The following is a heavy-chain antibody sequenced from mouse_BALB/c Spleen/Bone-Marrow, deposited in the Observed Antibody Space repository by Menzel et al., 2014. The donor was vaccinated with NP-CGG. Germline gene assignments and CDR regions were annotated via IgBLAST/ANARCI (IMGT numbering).Heavy chain of an antibody. CDR3: ARWEYYAMDY. Sequence: VQLQQSGGELVKPGASVKVSCTASGFNIKDTYMHWVKQRPEQGLEWIGRIDPANGNTKYDLKFQGKATITADTSSNTAYLQLSSLTSEDTAVYYCARWEYYAMDYWGQGTSVTVSS. CDR1: GFNIKDTY. D-gene: IGHD4-1*01. J-gene: IGHJ4*01. V-gene: IGHV14-3*02. CDR2: IDPANGNT.